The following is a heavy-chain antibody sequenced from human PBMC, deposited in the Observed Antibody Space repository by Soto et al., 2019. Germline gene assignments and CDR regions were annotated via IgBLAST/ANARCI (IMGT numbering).Heavy chain of an antibody. CDR3: ALRSMAVVPEY. J-gene: IGHJ4*02. V-gene: IGHV4-59*01. Sequence: QVQLQESGPGLVKPSETLSLTCAVSGDSISSYYCMWIRQPPGKGLESIGYLYYGRSANYNPSLKGRVTWAVDTSTNPCSLTLLSMTAADTAVYYCALRSMAVVPEYWGQGTLVTVSS. D-gene: IGHD3-22*01. CDR1: GDSISSYY. CDR2: LYYGRSA.